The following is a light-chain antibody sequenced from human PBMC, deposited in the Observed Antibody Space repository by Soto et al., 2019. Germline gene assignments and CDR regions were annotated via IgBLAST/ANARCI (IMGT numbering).Light chain of an antibody. Sequence: IQLTKTPSSLSASVGDRVTITCRASQGISSYLAWYQQKPGKAPKLLIYAASTLQSGVPSRFSGSGSGTEFTLTISSLQPEDFATYYCQQLNSYPFGQGTRLEIK. CDR3: QQLNSYP. V-gene: IGKV1-9*01. CDR1: QGISSY. CDR2: AAS. J-gene: IGKJ5*01.